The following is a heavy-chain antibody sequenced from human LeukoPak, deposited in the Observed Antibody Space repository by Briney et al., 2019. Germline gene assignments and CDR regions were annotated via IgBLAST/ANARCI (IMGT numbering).Heavy chain of an antibody. Sequence: GASVKVSCKASGYTFTSYGISWVRQAPGQGLEWMGWISAYNGNTNYAQKLQGRVTMTTDTSTSTAYMELRSLRSDDTAVYYCAREMHSEYYYDSSGYYYSLGHYYYGMDVWGQGTTVTVSS. V-gene: IGHV1-18*01. D-gene: IGHD3-22*01. CDR2: ISAYNGNT. J-gene: IGHJ6*02. CDR3: AREMHSEYYYDSSGYYYSLGHYYYGMDV. CDR1: GYTFTSYG.